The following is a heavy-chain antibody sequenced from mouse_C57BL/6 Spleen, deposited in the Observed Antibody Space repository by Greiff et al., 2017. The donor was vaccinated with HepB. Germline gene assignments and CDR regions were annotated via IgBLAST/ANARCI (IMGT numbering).Heavy chain of an antibody. D-gene: IGHD2-5*01. CDR1: GFTFSSYA. Sequence: EVKLMESGGGLVKPGGSLKLSCAASGFTFSSYAMSWVRQTPEKRLEWVATISDDGSYTYYPDNVKGRFTISRDNAKNNLYLQMSHLKSEDTAMYYCAREVPYSNCADWYFDVWGTGTTVTVSS. CDR3: AREVPYSNCADWYFDV. J-gene: IGHJ1*03. V-gene: IGHV5-4*01. CDR2: ISDDGSYT.